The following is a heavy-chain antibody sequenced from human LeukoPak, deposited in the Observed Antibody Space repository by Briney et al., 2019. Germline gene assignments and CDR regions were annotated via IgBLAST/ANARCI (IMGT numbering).Heavy chain of an antibody. J-gene: IGHJ4*02. Sequence: SETLSLTCTVSGDSTSNINYYWGWICQPPGKGLEWIGSIYYSGSTYYNPSLKSRVTISVDTSKNQFSLKLSSVTAADTAVYYCASQRNDYYDSSGHDYWGQGTLVTVSS. CDR2: IYYSGST. CDR1: GDSTSNINYY. D-gene: IGHD3-22*01. CDR3: ASQRNDYYDSSGHDY. V-gene: IGHV4-39*01.